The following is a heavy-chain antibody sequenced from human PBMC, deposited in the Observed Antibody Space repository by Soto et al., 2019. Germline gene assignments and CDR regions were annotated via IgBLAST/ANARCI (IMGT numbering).Heavy chain of an antibody. Sequence: VGSLRLSCPATVSTFSTCAMNCVRHSPGKWLEWVSTISGSGSTTYYADSVKGRFTISRDNFKNTLYLQMNSLRVEDTAVYYCAKDRSRSYGSGYPSGYFDSWGQGTLVTLSS. D-gene: IGHD5-12*01. CDR3: AKDRSRSYGSGYPSGYFDS. CDR2: ISGSGSTT. V-gene: IGHV3-23*01. J-gene: IGHJ4*02. CDR1: VSTFSTCA.